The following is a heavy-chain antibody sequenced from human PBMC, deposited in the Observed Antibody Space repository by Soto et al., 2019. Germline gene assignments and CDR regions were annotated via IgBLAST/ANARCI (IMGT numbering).Heavy chain of an antibody. CDR1: GVGFSNYG. V-gene: IGHV3-23*01. CDR3: ATDPRGPDY. J-gene: IGHJ4*02. CDR2: ISASGDST. Sequence: VHLLESGGGLVQPGGSLTLSCATSGVGFSNYGMSWVRQAPGKGLEWVSGISASGDSTYYADPVKGRFTISGDNSKRTLYLQMNSLRAEDTAIYYCATDPRGPDYWGQGTQVTVS.